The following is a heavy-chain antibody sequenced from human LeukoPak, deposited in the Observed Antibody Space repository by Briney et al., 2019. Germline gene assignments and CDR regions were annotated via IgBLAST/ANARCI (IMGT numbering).Heavy chain of an antibody. CDR3: VRASGSFDY. V-gene: IGHV3-33*01. Sequence: GGSLRLSCGASRFTFSDYGIHWVRRAPGKGLEWVAVIWSGGSNKYYAEAVKGRLPISRDNSKKTLYLQMNSLRVEDMAVYYCVRASGSFDYWGQGTLVTVSS. CDR1: RFTFSDYG. D-gene: IGHD3-10*01. CDR2: IWSGGSNK. J-gene: IGHJ4*02.